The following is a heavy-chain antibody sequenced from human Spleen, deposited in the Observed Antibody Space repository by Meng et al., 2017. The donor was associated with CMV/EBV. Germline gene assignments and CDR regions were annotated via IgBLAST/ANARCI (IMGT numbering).Heavy chain of an antibody. D-gene: IGHD1-1*01. Sequence: VQVVGSGGDSVKPGGALRLSCAGYGFTFSNAWMSWVRQAPGKGLEWVGRIKSKTDGETADYNAPVKGRFTISRDDSKNTLYLQMNSLKTEDTAIYYCIWNDLGDYWGQGTLVTVSS. CDR1: GFTFSNAW. CDR3: IWNDLGDY. V-gene: IGHV3-15*01. J-gene: IGHJ4*02. CDR2: IKSKTDGETA.